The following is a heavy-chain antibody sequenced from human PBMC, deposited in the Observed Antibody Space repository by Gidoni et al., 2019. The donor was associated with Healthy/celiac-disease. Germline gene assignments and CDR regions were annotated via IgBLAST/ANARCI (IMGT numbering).Heavy chain of an antibody. V-gene: IGHV3-15*01. J-gene: IGHJ4*02. D-gene: IGHD6-6*01. CDR3: TTSPPRRAARRDLDY. Sequence: EVQLVESGGGLVKPGGSLRLSCAASGFTFSNSWMSWVRQAPGKGLEWVVRIKSKTDGGTTDYAAPVKGRFTISRDDSKNTLYLQMNSLKTEDTAVYYCTTSPPRRAARRDLDYWGQGTLVTVSS. CDR2: IKSKTDGGTT. CDR1: GFTFSNSW.